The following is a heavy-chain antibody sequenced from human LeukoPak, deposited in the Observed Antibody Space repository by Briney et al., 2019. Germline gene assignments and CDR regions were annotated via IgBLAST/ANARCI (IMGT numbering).Heavy chain of an antibody. Sequence: GGSLRLSCAASGFTFSSFWMSRVRQAPGKGLEWVANVKQDGGEKYYVDSVKGRFTISRDNAKNSLYLQMNSLSAEDTAVYYCARDQYCSGSTCYYFGLDVWGKGTTVTVSS. CDR2: VKQDGGEK. D-gene: IGHD2-15*01. V-gene: IGHV3-7*03. CDR3: ARDQYCSGSTCYYFGLDV. J-gene: IGHJ6*04. CDR1: GFTFSSFW.